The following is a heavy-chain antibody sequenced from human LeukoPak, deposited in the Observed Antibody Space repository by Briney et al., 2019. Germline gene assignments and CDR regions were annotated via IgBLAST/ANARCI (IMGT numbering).Heavy chain of an antibody. CDR1: GFTFSDYW. D-gene: IGHD2-15*01. V-gene: IGHV3-7*01. CDR3: ARDSLRYCSGDSCYYNY. CDR2: IKHDGSEK. Sequence: GGSLRLSCAASGFTFSDYWMSWVRQSPGKGPEWVANIKHDGSEKYYVDSVKGRFTISRDNAKNSLYLQMNSLRAEDTAVYSCARDSLRYCSGDSCYYNYWGQGTLVTVSS. J-gene: IGHJ4*02.